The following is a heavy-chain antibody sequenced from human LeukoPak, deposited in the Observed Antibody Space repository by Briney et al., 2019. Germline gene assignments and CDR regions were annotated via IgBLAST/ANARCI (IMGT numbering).Heavy chain of an antibody. CDR3: ARGNYGEALGY. V-gene: IGHV3-30-3*01. D-gene: IGHD4-17*01. J-gene: IGHJ4*02. CDR2: ISYDGSNK. Sequence: PGGSLRLSCAASGFTFSSYWMSWVRQAPGKGLEWVAGISYDGSNKYYADSVKGRFTISRDNSKNTLYLQMNSLRAEDTAVYYCARGNYGEALGYWGQGTLVTVSS. CDR1: GFTFSSYW.